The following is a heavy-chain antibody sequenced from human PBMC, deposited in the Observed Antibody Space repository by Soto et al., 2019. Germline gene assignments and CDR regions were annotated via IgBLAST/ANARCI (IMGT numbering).Heavy chain of an antibody. CDR3: AKESPGTVFSVNYFDY. Sequence: PGGSLRLSCAASGFTFRSYAMSWVRQAPGKGLEWVSAISGSGGSTYYADSVKGRFTISRDNSKNTLYLQMNSLRAEDTAVYYCAKESPGTVFSVNYFDYWGQGTLVTVSS. CDR2: ISGSGGST. J-gene: IGHJ4*02. D-gene: IGHD6-13*01. CDR1: GFTFRSYA. V-gene: IGHV3-23*01.